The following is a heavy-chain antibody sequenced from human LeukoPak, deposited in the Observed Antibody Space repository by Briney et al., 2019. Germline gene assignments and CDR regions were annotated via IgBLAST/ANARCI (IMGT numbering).Heavy chain of an antibody. Sequence: SGGSLRLSCAASGFTFGTYAMSWVRQAPGKGLEWVSAITGSGGTTYYGDSVKGRFTISRDNSKHTLYLQMNSLRAEDTAVYYCAKDGDYYDGESHFDFWGQGTLVTVSS. CDR3: AKDGDYYDGESHFDF. D-gene: IGHD3-22*01. J-gene: IGHJ4*02. CDR1: GFTFGTYA. V-gene: IGHV3-23*01. CDR2: ITGSGGTT.